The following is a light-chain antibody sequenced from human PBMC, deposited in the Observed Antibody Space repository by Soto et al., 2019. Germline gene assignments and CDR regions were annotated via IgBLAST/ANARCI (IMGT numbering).Light chain of an antibody. V-gene: IGLV2-14*01. J-gene: IGLJ2*01. Sequence: QSVLTQPASVSGSPGQSITISCTGTSSDVGGYNYVSWYQQHPGKAPKLMIYEVSNRPSGVSNRFSGSKSGNTASLTISGLQAEGEAYYYCWSYAGNTIFVFGGGTKLTVL. CDR3: WSYAGNTIFV. CDR2: EVS. CDR1: SSDVGGYNY.